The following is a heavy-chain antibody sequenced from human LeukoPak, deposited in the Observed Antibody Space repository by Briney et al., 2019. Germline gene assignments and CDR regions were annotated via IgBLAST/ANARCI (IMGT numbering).Heavy chain of an antibody. J-gene: IGHJ4*02. V-gene: IGHV3-23*01. CDR2: ISGSGGST. CDR1: GFTFSSYA. Sequence: GSLRLSCAASGFTFSSYAMSWVRQAPGKGLEWVSAISGSGGSTYYADSVKGRFTISRDNSKNTLYLQMNSLRAEDTAVYYCAKQSGPTMIVVVGFADYWGQGTLVTVSS. CDR3: AKQSGPTMIVVVGFADY. D-gene: IGHD3-22*01.